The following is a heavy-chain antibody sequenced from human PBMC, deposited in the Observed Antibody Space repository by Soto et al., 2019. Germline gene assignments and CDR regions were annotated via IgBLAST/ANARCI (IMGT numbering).Heavy chain of an antibody. CDR2: INPSGGST. D-gene: IGHD2-2*01. J-gene: IGHJ3*02. Sequence: ASVKVSCKASGYTFTSYYMHWVRQAPGQGLEWMGIINPSGGSTSYAQKFQGRVTMTRDTSTSTVYMELSSLRSEDTAVYYCARDPTPYCSSTSCYGPFGAFDIWGQGTMVTVSS. CDR3: ARDPTPYCSSTSCYGPFGAFDI. CDR1: GYTFTSYY. V-gene: IGHV1-46*03.